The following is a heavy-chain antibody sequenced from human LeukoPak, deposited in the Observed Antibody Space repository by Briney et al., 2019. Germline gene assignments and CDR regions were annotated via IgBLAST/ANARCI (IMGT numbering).Heavy chain of an antibody. J-gene: IGHJ4*02. V-gene: IGHV4-61*02. CDR3: ARSGSYRILMFDY. D-gene: IGHD1-26*01. CDR2: IYTSGST. Sequence: PSETLSLTCTVSGDSISTGTYYWSWIRQPAGKGLEWIGRIYTSGSTNYNPSLKSRVTMSVDTSKNQFSLELSSVTAADTAVYYCARSGSYRILMFDYWGQGTLVTVSS. CDR1: GDSISTGTYY.